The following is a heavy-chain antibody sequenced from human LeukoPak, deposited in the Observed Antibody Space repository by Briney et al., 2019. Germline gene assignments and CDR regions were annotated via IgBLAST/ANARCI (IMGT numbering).Heavy chain of an antibody. CDR1: GYTFTSYG. V-gene: IGHV3-49*02. D-gene: IGHD3-3*01. Sequence: GASVKVSCKASGYTFTSYGISWVRQAPGKGLEWVGFIRSKAYGGTTEYAASVKGRFTISRDDSKSIAYLQMNSLKTEDTAVYYCTRIGEDFWSGYYIDYWGQGTLVTVSS. CDR2: IRSKAYGGTT. J-gene: IGHJ4*02. CDR3: TRIGEDFWSGYYIDY.